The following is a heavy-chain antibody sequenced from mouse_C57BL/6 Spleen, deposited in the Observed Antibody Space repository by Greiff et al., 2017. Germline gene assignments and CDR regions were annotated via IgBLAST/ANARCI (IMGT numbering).Heavy chain of an antibody. D-gene: IGHD1-1*01. CDR3: ARLYYGSLYAMDY. CDR1: GYTFTDYN. V-gene: IGHV1-18*01. CDR2: INPNNGGT. Sequence: EVQLQQSGPELVKPGASVKIPCKASGYTFTDYNMDWVKPSHGKSLEWIGDINPNNGGTIYNQKFKGKATLTVDKSSNTAYMELRSLTSEDTAVYYCARLYYGSLYAMDYWGQGTSVTVSS. J-gene: IGHJ4*01.